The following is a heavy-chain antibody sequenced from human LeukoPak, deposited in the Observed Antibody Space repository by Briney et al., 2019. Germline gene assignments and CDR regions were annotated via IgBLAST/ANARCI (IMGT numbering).Heavy chain of an antibody. CDR2: INPNSGGT. V-gene: IGHV1-2*02. D-gene: IGHD1-26*01. J-gene: IGHJ4*02. Sequence: GASVKVSCKASGYTFNGYYMHWVRQAPGQGLEWMGCINPNSGGTNYAQKFQGRVTMTRDTSISTAYMELSRLRSDDTAVHYCARDLYPTYSGSYFDYWGQGTLVTVSS. CDR1: GYTFNGYY. CDR3: ARDLYPTYSGSYFDY.